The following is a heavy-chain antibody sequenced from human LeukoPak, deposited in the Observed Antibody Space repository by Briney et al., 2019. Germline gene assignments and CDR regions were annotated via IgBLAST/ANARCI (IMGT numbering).Heavy chain of an antibody. CDR3: GGGLWFGELTY. J-gene: IGHJ4*02. CDR1: GGTFSSYA. CDR2: IIPIFGTA. V-gene: IGHV1-69*05. Sequence: SVKVSCKASGGTFSSYAISWVRQAPGQGLEWMGGIIPIFGTANYAQKFQGRVTITTDESTSTAYMELSSLRSEDTAVYYCGGGLWFGELTYWGQGTLVTVSS. D-gene: IGHD3-10*01.